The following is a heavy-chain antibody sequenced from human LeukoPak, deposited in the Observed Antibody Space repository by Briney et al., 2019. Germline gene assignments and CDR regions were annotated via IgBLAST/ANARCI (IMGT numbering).Heavy chain of an antibody. V-gene: IGHV3-30*03. Sequence: GSLRLSCAASGFTFSSYGMHWVRQAPGKGLEWVAVISYDGSNKYYADSVKGRFTISRDNSKNTLYLQMNSLRAEDTAVYYCARVGDSSSLYSYYFDYWGQGTLVTVSS. J-gene: IGHJ4*02. CDR2: ISYDGSNK. D-gene: IGHD6-6*01. CDR3: ARVGDSSSLYSYYFDY. CDR1: GFTFSSYG.